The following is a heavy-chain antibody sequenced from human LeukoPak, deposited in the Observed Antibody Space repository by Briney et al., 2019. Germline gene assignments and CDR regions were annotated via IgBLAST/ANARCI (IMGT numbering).Heavy chain of an antibody. Sequence: SETLSLTCTVSGGSISTYYWSWIRQPPGEGLEWIAYIDYRGSTTYNPSLRSRVTISVDTSRNQFSLKLNSVTAADTAVYYCARSRSGYSYDHAAFEIWGQGTMVTVSS. CDR3: ARSRSGYSYDHAAFEI. V-gene: IGHV4-59*01. J-gene: IGHJ3*02. CDR1: GGSISTYY. D-gene: IGHD5-18*01. CDR2: IDYRGST.